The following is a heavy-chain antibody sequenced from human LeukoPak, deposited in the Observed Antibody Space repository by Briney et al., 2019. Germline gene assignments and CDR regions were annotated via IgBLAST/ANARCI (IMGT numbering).Heavy chain of an antibody. D-gene: IGHD1-1*01. CDR1: GFSVGGNY. V-gene: IGHV3-53*01. Sequence: GGSLRLSCAASGFSVGGNYISWVRQAPGKGLEWVSMIYSDGSIFHADSVKGRFTMSRDNSRNTLDLRMNSLRVEDTAVYFCARDRRRLRGMNGDGDAFDIWGQGTMVTVPS. J-gene: IGHJ3*02. CDR2: IYSDGSI. CDR3: ARDRRRLRGMNGDGDAFDI.